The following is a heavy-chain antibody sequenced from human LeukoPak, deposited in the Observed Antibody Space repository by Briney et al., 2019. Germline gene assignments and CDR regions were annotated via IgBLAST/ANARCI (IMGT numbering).Heavy chain of an antibody. Sequence: SETLSLTCAVYGGSFSGNYWSWIRQPPGKGLEWIGEINHSGSTNYNPSLKSRVTISVDTSKNQFSLKLSSVTAADTAVYYCARGPGYCSSTSCRLFDYWGQGTLVTVSS. CDR1: GGSFSGNY. V-gene: IGHV4-34*01. CDR2: INHSGST. CDR3: ARGPGYCSSTSCRLFDY. J-gene: IGHJ4*02. D-gene: IGHD2-2*03.